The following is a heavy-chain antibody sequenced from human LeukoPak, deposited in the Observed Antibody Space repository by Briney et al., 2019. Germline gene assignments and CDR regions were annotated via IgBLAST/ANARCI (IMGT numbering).Heavy chain of an antibody. J-gene: IGHJ4*02. V-gene: IGHV2-5*02. Sequence: QTLTLTCTFSGFSLSTSGVGVGWIRQPPGKALEWLALIYWDDDKRYSPSLKSRLTITKDTSKNQVVLTMTNMDPVDTATYYCAHTLATVTLYYFDYWGQGTLVTVSS. CDR1: GFSLSTSGVG. CDR3: AHTLATVTLYYFDY. CDR2: IYWDDDK. D-gene: IGHD4-17*01.